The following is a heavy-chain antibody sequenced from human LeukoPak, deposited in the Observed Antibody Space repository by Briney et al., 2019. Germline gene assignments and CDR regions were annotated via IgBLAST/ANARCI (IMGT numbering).Heavy chain of an antibody. Sequence: ASVKVSCKASGYTFPNYGITWVRQAPGQGLEWMGWISPYNGNTNYAQKFQGRVTITADKSTSTAYMELSSLRSEDTAVYYCARHSTTVVTFSLSLGYFDYWGQGTLVTVSS. J-gene: IGHJ4*02. CDR1: GYTFPNYG. CDR2: ISPYNGNT. CDR3: ARHSTTVVTFSLSLGYFDY. D-gene: IGHD4-23*01. V-gene: IGHV1-18*01.